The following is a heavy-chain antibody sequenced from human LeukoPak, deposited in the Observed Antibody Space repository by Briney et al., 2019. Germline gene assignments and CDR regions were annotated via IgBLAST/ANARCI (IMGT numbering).Heavy chain of an antibody. V-gene: IGHV5-51*01. Sequence: GESLKISCKASGYTFTNYWIAWVRQMPEKGLEWMGNIYPGDSDARYSPSFQGQVSISVDKSIGTTYLQWSTLKASDTAIYYCPRLWGSAFGLFDPWGQGTLVTVPS. J-gene: IGHJ5*02. CDR1: GYTFTNYW. CDR2: IYPGDSDA. D-gene: IGHD3-16*01. CDR3: PRLWGSAFGLFDP.